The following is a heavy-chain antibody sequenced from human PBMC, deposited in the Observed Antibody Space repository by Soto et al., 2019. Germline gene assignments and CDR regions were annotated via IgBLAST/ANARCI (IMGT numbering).Heavy chain of an antibody. V-gene: IGHV1-69*02. CDR1: GGTLSSYS. CDR3: PRTTGSPNSNWFDP. D-gene: IGHD1-1*01. J-gene: IGHJ5*02. Sequence: QLHLVQSGAEVRKPGSSVKVSCKASGGTLSSYSVTWVRQAPGQGLEWMGRIIPFLGRTNYAQNFQGRVTFTADMSTITAYMELSSLRSDDTAISYCPRTTGSPNSNWFDPCGQGTLVIVSS. CDR2: IIPFLGRT.